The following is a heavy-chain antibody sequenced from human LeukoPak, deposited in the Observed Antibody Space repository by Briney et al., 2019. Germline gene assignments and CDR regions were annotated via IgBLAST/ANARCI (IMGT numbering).Heavy chain of an antibody. D-gene: IGHD3-16*01. CDR3: ARGHLVWGSGYDY. J-gene: IGHJ4*02. CDR2: INHSGST. CDR1: GGSFSGYY. Sequence: SETLSLTCAFYGGSFSGYYWSWIRQPPGKGLEWIGEINHSGSTNYNPSLKSRVTISVDTSKNQFSLKLSSVTAADTAVYYCARGHLVWGSGYDYWGQGTLVTVSS. V-gene: IGHV4-34*01.